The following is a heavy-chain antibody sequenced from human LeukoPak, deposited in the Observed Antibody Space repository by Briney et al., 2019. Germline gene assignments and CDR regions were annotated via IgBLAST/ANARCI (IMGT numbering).Heavy chain of an antibody. CDR1: GGTFSSYA. V-gene: IGHV1-69*05. J-gene: IGHJ4*02. Sequence: SVKVSCKASGGTFSSYAISWVRQAPGQGFEWMGGIIPIFGTATYAQKFQGRVTITTDESTSTAYMELSSLRSEDTAVYYCASAYCSSTSCYTFIFDYWGQGTLVTVSS. CDR2: IIPIFGTA. CDR3: ASAYCSSTSCYTFIFDY. D-gene: IGHD2-2*02.